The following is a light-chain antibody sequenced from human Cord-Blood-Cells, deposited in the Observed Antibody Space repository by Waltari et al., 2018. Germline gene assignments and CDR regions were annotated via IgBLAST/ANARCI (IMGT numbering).Light chain of an antibody. CDR2: YDC. Sequence: SYVLTQPPSVSVAPGKTARITCGGNNLGSKSVHWFQQKPGKAPVLVIYYDCDRPSGIPERFSGSNSGNTATLTISRVEAGDEADYYCQVWDSSSDHVVFGGGTKLTVL. CDR3: QVWDSSSDHVV. J-gene: IGLJ2*01. V-gene: IGLV3-21*04. CDR1: NLGSKS.